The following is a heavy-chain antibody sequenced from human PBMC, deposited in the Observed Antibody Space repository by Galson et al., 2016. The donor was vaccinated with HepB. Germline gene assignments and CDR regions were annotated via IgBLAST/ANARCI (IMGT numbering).Heavy chain of an antibody. V-gene: IGHV3-7*01. CDR1: GFTFSSYW. Sequence: SLRLSCAASGFTFSSYWMTWVRQAPGKGLEWVANIKQDGIEKYHVDSVKGRFTISRDNAKNSLYLQMNSLRAEDTAVYYCARDSGFCSGGSCYGGAFDIWGQGTMVTVSS. D-gene: IGHD2-15*01. CDR3: ARDSGFCSGGSCYGGAFDI. J-gene: IGHJ3*02. CDR2: IKQDGIEK.